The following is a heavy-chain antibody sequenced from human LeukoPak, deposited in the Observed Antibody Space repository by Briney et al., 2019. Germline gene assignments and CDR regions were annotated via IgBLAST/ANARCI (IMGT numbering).Heavy chain of an antibody. D-gene: IGHD2-15*01. V-gene: IGHV3-48*03. Sequence: GGSLRLSCAASGFTFSSYEMNWVRQAPGKGLEWVSYISSSGSTIYYADSVKGRFTISRDNAKNSLYLQMNSLRAEDTAVYYCARVGCRGGSCYIDAFDIWGQGTMVTVSS. CDR3: ARVGCRGGSCYIDAFDI. J-gene: IGHJ3*02. CDR2: ISSSGSTI. CDR1: GFTFSSYE.